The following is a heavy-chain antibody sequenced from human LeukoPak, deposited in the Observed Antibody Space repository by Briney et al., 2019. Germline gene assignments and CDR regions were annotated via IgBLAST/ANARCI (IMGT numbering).Heavy chain of an antibody. V-gene: IGHV4-39*01. CDR1: GGSISSSSYY. CDR2: IYYSGST. Sequence: SETLSLTCTVSGGSISSSSYYWGWIRQPPGKGLEWIGSIYYSGSTYYNPSLKSRLTISVDTSTNQFSLKLSSVPAADTAVYYCATLGHYSSTYYDFDYWGQGTLVTVSS. D-gene: IGHD6-19*01. J-gene: IGHJ4*02. CDR3: ATLGHYSSTYYDFDY.